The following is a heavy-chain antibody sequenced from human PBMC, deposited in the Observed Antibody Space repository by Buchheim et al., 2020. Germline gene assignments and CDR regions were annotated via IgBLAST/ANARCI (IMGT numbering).Heavy chain of an antibody. CDR2: IWSDGSNK. CDR1: GFTFSSYG. V-gene: IGHV3-33*01. J-gene: IGHJ4*02. Sequence: QVQLVESGGGVVQPGRSLRLSCAASGFTFSSYGMHWVRQAPGKGLEWVAVIWSDGSNKYYEDSVKGRFTIYRDNSKTTLYLQMNSLRAEDTAVYYCAREYPGMAMDYWGQGTL. CDR3: AREYPGMAMDY. D-gene: IGHD5-24*01.